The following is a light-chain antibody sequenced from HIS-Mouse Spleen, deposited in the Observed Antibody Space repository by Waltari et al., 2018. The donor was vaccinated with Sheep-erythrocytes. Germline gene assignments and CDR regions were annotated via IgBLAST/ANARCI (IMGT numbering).Light chain of an antibody. Sequence: QAALTQPRPVPGSPGQSVTISCTGTSSDGGGDDFTSRYQQHPGKAPNLMIYDVSKRPSGVPDRFSGSKSGNTASLTISGLQAEDEADYYCCSYAGSYNHVFATGTKVTVL. V-gene: IGLV2-11*02. J-gene: IGLJ1*01. CDR2: DVS. CDR1: SSDGGGDDF. CDR3: CSYAGSYNHV.